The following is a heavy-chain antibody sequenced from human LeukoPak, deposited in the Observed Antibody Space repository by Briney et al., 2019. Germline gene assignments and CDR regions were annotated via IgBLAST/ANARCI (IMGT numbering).Heavy chain of an antibody. D-gene: IGHD5-24*01. Sequence: PGGSLRLSRDASGFTFSTYAMTWVRQAPGKGLEWVSGISAGGSSTYYAASVKGRFTISRDNSRNILYLQMNSLRGDDTAVYYCAKSESPGMMATVPDYWGQGTLVTVSS. CDR2: ISAGGSST. CDR1: GFTFSTYA. J-gene: IGHJ4*02. V-gene: IGHV3-23*01. CDR3: AKSESPGMMATVPDY.